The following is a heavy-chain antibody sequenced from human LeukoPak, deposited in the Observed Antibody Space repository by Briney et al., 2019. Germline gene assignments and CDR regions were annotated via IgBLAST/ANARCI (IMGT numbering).Heavy chain of an antibody. CDR2: ISGSGGST. CDR3: AKGRGATVVANFDY. J-gene: IGHJ4*02. D-gene: IGHD4-23*01. CDR1: GFTFSSYA. Sequence: GGSLRLSCAASGFTFSSYAMSWDRQAPGKGLEWVSAISGSGGSTYYADSVKGRFTISRDNSKNTLYLQMNSLRAEDTAVYYCAKGRGATVVANFDYWGQGTLVTVSS. V-gene: IGHV3-23*01.